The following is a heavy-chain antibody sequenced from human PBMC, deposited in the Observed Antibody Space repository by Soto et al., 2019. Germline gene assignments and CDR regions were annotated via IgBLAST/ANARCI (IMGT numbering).Heavy chain of an antibody. CDR2: INGDGTAT. CDR1: GFTFSSSA. CDR3: ARITRF. J-gene: IGHJ4*02. V-gene: IGHV3-23*01. D-gene: IGHD3-3*01. Sequence: EVQLLESGGGLVRPGGSLTVSCAASGFTFSSSAMTWVRQAPGKGLEWISSINGDGTATYYADSVKGRFTISRDISKNTLYLQMDSLRAEDTAVCFCARITRFWGQGTLVTVSS.